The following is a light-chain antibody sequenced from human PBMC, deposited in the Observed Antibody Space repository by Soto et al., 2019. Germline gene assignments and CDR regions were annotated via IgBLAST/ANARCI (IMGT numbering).Light chain of an antibody. J-gene: IGLJ2*01. CDR3: AAWDDSLRAVV. CDR2: RNH. Sequence: QSVLTQSPSASATPGQRVTISCYGSGSNIGTYAVNWYQQLPGTTPTLLIFRNHQRPSGVPDRFSGSKSGTSASLAISGPQSEDEADYYCAAWDDSLRAVVFGGGTKLTVL. CDR1: GSNIGTYA. V-gene: IGLV1-44*01.